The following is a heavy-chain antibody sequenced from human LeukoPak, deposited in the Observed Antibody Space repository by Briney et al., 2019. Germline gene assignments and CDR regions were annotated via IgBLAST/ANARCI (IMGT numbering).Heavy chain of an antibody. CDR2: ISGSGGST. CDR1: GFTFSSYA. D-gene: IGHD3-22*01. Sequence: QSGGSLRLSCAASGFTFSSYAMSWVRQAPGKGLEWVSAISGSGGSTYCADSVKGRFTISRDNSKNTLYLQMNSLRAEDTAVYYCAKESRGQTSYYDSSGYPLGYWGQGTLVTVSS. V-gene: IGHV3-23*01. J-gene: IGHJ4*02. CDR3: AKESRGQTSYYDSSGYPLGY.